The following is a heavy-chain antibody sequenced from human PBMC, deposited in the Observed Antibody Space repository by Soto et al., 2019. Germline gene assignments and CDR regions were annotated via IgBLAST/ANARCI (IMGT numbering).Heavy chain of an antibody. V-gene: IGHV4-39*01. CDR1: GDSISSGIYY. J-gene: IGHJ3*02. D-gene: IGHD2-21*02. CDR2: LYYTGTT. CDR3: ARFVTVTATRVDAFDI. Sequence: QLQLQESGPGLVKPSETLSLTCTVSGDSISSGIYYWAWIRQPPGKGLEWIGSLYYTGTTYYNPSLKSRVTISVDTSKNQCSLQLSSVTAADTAVYYCARFVTVTATRVDAFDIWGQGALVTVSS.